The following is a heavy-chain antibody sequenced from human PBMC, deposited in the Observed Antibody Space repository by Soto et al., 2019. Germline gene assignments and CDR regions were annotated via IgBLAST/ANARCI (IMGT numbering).Heavy chain of an antibody. CDR1: GGSFSGYY. V-gene: IGHV4-34*01. J-gene: IGHJ5*02. Sequence: SETLSLTCAVYGGSFSGYYWSWIRQPPGKGLEWIGEINHSGSTNYNPSLKSRVTISVEPSKNQFSLKLSSVTAADTAVYYCARPCRHRTTVTTPRRQDWFDPWGQGTLVTVSS. CDR3: ARPCRHRTTVTTPRRQDWFDP. CDR2: INHSGST. D-gene: IGHD4-4*01.